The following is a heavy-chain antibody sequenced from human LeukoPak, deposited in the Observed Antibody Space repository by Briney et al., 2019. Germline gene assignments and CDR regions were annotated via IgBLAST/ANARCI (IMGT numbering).Heavy chain of an antibody. J-gene: IGHJ5*02. CDR3: ARGSRGWFDP. V-gene: IGHV4-61*02. Sequence: SQTLSLTCTVSGGSISSGSYYWSWTRQPAGKGLEWIGRIYTSGSTNYNPSLKSRVTISVDTSKNQFSLKLSSVTAADTAVYYCARGSRGWFDPWGQGTLVTVSS. CDR2: IYTSGST. CDR1: GGSISSGSYY.